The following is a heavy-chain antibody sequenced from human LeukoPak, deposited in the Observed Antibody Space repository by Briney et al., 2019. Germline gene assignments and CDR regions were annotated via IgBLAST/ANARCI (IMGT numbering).Heavy chain of an antibody. CDR3: AADPYGDYYYGMDV. CDR2: IVVGRGNT. CDR1: GFTFTTSA. Sequence: TSVQFSFKASGFTFTTSAVQWVRQARGQHREWIGWIVVGRGNTNYAPKFQERVTITRDMSTRTAYMELSSLRSEDTAVYYCAADPYGDYYYGMDVWRQGTTVTVSS. J-gene: IGHJ6*02. D-gene: IGHD4-17*01. V-gene: IGHV1-58*01.